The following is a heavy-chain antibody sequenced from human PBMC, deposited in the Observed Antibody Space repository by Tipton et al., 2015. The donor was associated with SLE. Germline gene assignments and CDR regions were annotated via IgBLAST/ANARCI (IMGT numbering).Heavy chain of an antibody. J-gene: IGHJ1*01. CDR2: INHSGST. CDR1: GGSFSGYY. CDR3: ARVGGWSAEYFQH. D-gene: IGHD3-16*01. V-gene: IGHV4-34*01. Sequence: AGLVKPSETLSLTCAVYGGSFSGYYWSWIRQPPGKGLEWIGEINHSGSTNYNPSLKSRVTISVDTSKNQFSLKLSSVTAADTAVYYCARVGGWSAEYFQHWGQGTLVTVSS.